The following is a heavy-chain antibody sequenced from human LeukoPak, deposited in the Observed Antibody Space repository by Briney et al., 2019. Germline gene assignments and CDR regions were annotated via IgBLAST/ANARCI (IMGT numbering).Heavy chain of an antibody. Sequence: EASVKVSCKASGYTFTSYAMNWVRQAPGQGLEWMGWINTNTGNPTYAQGFTGRFVFSLDTSVSTAYLQISSLKAEDTAVYYCARVIGGLQKPESTRDYWGQGTLVTVSS. D-gene: IGHD3-3*01. J-gene: IGHJ4*02. CDR1: GYTFTSYA. V-gene: IGHV7-4-1*02. CDR2: INTNTGNP. CDR3: ARVIGGLQKPESTRDY.